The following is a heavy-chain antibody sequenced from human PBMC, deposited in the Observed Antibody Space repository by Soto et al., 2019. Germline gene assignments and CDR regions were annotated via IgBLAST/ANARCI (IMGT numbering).Heavy chain of an antibody. D-gene: IGHD3-10*01. CDR2: IYYSGST. Sequence: QVQLQESGPGLVKPSETLSLTCTVSGGSISSYYWSWIRQPPGKGLEWLGYIYYSGSTNYNPSLKSRVTISVDTSKNQFALKLSSVTAADTAVYYCARRYGSGSFDFWGQGTLVTVSS. CDR1: GGSISSYY. V-gene: IGHV4-59*01. J-gene: IGHJ4*02. CDR3: ARRYGSGSFDF.